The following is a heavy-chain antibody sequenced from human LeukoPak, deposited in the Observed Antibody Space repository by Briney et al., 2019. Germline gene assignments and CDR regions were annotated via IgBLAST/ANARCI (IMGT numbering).Heavy chain of an antibody. CDR3: AKARAIVAVPAAIRRGRAFDY. V-gene: IGHV3-30*02. CDR2: IRYDGSNK. D-gene: IGHD2-2*01. CDR1: GFTFSSYG. J-gene: IGHJ4*02. Sequence: GGSLRLSCAASGFTFSSYGMHWVRQAPGKGLEWVAFIRYDGSNKYYADSVKGRFTISRDNSKNTLYLQMNSLRAEDTAVYYCAKARAIVAVPAAIRRGRAFDYWGQGTLVTVSS.